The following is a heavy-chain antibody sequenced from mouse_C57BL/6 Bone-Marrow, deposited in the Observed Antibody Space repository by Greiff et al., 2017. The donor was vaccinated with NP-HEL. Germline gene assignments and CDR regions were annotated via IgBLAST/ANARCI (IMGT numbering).Heavy chain of an antibody. CDR2: INPNNGGT. CDR1: GYTFTDYY. Sequence: EVQLQQSGPELVKPGASVKISCKASGYTFTDYYMNWVKQSHGKSLEWIGDINPNNGGTSYNQKFKGKATLTVDKSSSTAYMELRSLTSEDSAVYYCARDSSGYSYAMDYWGQGTSVTVSS. CDR3: ARDSSGYSYAMDY. V-gene: IGHV1-26*01. D-gene: IGHD3-2*02. J-gene: IGHJ4*01.